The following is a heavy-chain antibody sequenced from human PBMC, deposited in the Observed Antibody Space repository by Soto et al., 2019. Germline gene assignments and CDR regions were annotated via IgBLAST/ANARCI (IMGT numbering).Heavy chain of an antibody. CDR1: GFSLTTSGVG. Sequence: QITLNESGPTVVRPTETLTLTCRFSGFSLTTSGVGVGWIRQSPGKAPEWLALIYWDDDKRYSASLKSRLTITKDTSKNPVVLTVSDLGPTDTATYYCAHRVLRTVFGLVTTTAIYFDFWGQGTPVAVSS. CDR3: AHRVLRTVFGLVTTTAIYFDF. V-gene: IGHV2-5*02. J-gene: IGHJ4*02. CDR2: IYWDDDK. D-gene: IGHD3-3*01.